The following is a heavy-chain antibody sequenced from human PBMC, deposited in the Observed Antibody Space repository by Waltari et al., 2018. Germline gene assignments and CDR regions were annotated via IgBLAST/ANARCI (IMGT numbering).Heavy chain of an antibody. CDR3: ARSQYCSSTSCCRDFDY. CDR2: INPNSGGT. V-gene: IGHV1-2*06. Sequence: QVQLVQSGAEVKKPGASVKVSCKASGYTFTGYYMHWVRQAPGQGLEWMGRINPNSGGTNYAQKVQGRVTMTRDTSISTAYMELGRLRSDDTAVYYCARSQYCSSTSCCRDFDYWGQGTLVTVSS. D-gene: IGHD2-2*01. CDR1: GYTFTGYY. J-gene: IGHJ4*02.